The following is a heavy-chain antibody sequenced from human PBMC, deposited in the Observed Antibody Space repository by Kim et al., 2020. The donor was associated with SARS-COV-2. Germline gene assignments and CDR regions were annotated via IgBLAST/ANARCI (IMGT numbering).Heavy chain of an antibody. CDR3: ARSPVVIDYFDYGMDV. D-gene: IGHD2-21*01. CDR2: IVNSGNT. V-gene: IGHV4-59*13. Sequence: SETLSLTCTVSGGSLNYYYWSWVRQPPGKGLEFIGYIVNSGNTNYNPSLKSRVTISQDMSKNQVSLKLTSVTAADTAVYYCARSPVVIDYFDYGMDVWGRGTTVTVSS. J-gene: IGHJ6*02. CDR1: GGSLNYYY.